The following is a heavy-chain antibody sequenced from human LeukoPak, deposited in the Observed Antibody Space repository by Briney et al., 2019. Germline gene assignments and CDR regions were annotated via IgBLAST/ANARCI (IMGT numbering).Heavy chain of an antibody. Sequence: SGGSLRLSCAVSGFSVSSNYMNWVRQAPGKGLEWVSIIYYGDTTYYADSVKGRFTISRDNSKNTLYLQMNSLRAEDTAVYYCATPLGEYCSGGSCYPHDAFDIWGQGTMVTVSS. CDR3: ATPLGEYCSGGSCYPHDAFDI. V-gene: IGHV3-53*01. CDR2: IYYGDTT. CDR1: GFSVSSNY. D-gene: IGHD2-15*01. J-gene: IGHJ3*02.